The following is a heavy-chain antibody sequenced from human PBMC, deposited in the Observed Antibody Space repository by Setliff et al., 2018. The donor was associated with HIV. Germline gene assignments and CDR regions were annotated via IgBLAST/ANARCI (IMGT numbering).Heavy chain of an antibody. V-gene: IGHV4-39*02. J-gene: IGHJ3*02. CDR3: ARAGIKEDAFDI. CDR2: IYYTGST. Sequence: SETLSLTCTVSGGSVSNTTYYWGWIRQPPGKGLEWIGNIYYTGSTNYNPSLKSRVTVSVDTSKSQFSLKLTSVTVADTAVFYCARAGIKEDAFDIWGQGTMVTVSS. D-gene: IGHD3-10*01. CDR1: GGSVSNTTYY.